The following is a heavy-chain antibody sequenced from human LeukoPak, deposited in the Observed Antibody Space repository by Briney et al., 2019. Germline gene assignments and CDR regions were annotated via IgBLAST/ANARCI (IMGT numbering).Heavy chain of an antibody. CDR3: ARQSRDGSKTRGYYFDY. V-gene: IGHV5-51*01. CDR1: GYIFTNYW. D-gene: IGHD3-10*01. CDR2: IYTADSDT. Sequence: GESLKISCQASGYIFTNYWIGWVRQLPGKGLESMGIIYTADSDTTYSPSFQGQVTISADKSISTVYLQWSSLKASDTAMYYCARQSRDGSKTRGYYFDYWGPGTQVTVSS. J-gene: IGHJ4*02.